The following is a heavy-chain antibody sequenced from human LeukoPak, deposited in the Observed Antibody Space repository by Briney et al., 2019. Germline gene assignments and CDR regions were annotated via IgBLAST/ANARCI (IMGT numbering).Heavy chain of an antibody. D-gene: IGHD3-10*01. CDR2: IIPILGIA. CDR3: ASSLSGSGSYQFDP. V-gene: IGHV1-69*02. Sequence: ASVKVSCKASGYTFTGYYMHWVRQAPGQGLEWMGRIIPILGIANYAQKFQGRVTITADKSTSTAYMELSSLRSEDTAVYYCASSLSGSGSYQFDPWGQGTLVTVSS. CDR1: GYTFTGYY. J-gene: IGHJ5*02.